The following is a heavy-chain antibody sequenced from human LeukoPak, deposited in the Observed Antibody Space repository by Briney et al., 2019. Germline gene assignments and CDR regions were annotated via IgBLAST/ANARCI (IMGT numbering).Heavy chain of an antibody. CDR1: GGSISNYY. V-gene: IGHV4-59*01. D-gene: IGHD2-15*01. J-gene: IGHJ4*02. Sequence: PSETLSLTCTVSGGSISNYYWSWIRQPPGKGLEWIGYIYYSGRTNCNPSLKSRVTISVDTSKNQFSLKLSSVTAADTAVYYCARVRIYCSGGSCYSQGFDYWGQGTLVTVSS. CDR3: ARVRIYCSGGSCYSQGFDY. CDR2: IYYSGRT.